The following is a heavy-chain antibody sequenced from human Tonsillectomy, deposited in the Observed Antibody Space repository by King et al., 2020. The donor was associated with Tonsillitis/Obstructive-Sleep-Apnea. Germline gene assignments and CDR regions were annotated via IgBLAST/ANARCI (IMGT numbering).Heavy chain of an antibody. D-gene: IGHD6-13*01. J-gene: IGHJ4*02. V-gene: IGHV3-49*04. Sequence: VQLVESGGGLVQPGRSLRLSCTASGFTFGDYAMSWVRQAPGKGLEWVGFIRSKAYGGTTEYAASVKGRFTISRDDSKSIAYLQMNSLKTEDTAVYHCTRVDIAAAPYYFDYWGQGTLVTVSS. CDR1: GFTFGDYA. CDR3: TRVDIAAAPYYFDY. CDR2: IRSKAYGGTT.